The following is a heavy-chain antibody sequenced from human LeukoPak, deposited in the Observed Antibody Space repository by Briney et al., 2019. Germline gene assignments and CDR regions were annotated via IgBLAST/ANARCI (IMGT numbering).Heavy chain of an antibody. V-gene: IGHV4-34*01. J-gene: IGHJ4*02. D-gene: IGHD5-18*01. CDR2: INHSGST. CDR1: GGSLSGYY. CDR3: ARGGGYSYGPTGFDY. Sequence: PSETLSLTCAVYGGSLSGYYWSWIRQPPGKGLEWIGEINHSGSTNYNPSLKSRVTISVDTSKNQFSLKLSSVTAADTAVYYCARGGGYSYGPTGFDYWGQGTLVTVSS.